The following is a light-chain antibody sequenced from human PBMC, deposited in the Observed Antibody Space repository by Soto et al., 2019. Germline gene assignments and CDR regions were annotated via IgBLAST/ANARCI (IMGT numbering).Light chain of an antibody. J-gene: IGLJ1*01. CDR1: SSDVGGYNY. CDR2: DVS. CDR3: CSYTTSNTRQIV. V-gene: IGLV2-14*01. Sequence: QSVLTQPASVSGSPGQSITISCTGTSSDVGGYNYVSWYQQQPSKAPKFMIYDVSNRPSGVSNRFSGSKSGNTASLTISGLQAEDEADYYCCSYTTSNTRQIVFGTGTKLTVL.